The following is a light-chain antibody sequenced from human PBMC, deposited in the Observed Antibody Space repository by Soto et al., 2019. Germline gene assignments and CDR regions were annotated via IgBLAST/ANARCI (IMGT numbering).Light chain of an antibody. CDR2: GVF. Sequence: EIVMTQSPATLSVSPGERATLSCRASQSVSSNLAWYQQKPGQAPRLLIYGVFTRATGIPSRFSGSGSGTEFTLNISSLQSEDFAVYYCQQYNNWPLTFGGGTKGEIK. CDR3: QQYNNWPLT. V-gene: IGKV3-15*01. J-gene: IGKJ4*01. CDR1: QSVSSN.